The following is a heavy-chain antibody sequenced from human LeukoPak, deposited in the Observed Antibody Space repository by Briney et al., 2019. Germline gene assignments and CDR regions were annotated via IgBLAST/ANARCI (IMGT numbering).Heavy chain of an antibody. V-gene: IGHV3-11*04. CDR1: GFTVSSNS. CDR2: ISSSGSTI. CDR3: ARDVATNY. D-gene: IGHD1-26*01. Sequence: GGSLRLSCTVSGFTVSSNSMSWVRQAPGKGLEWVSYISSSGSTIYYADSVKGRFTISRDNAKNSLYLQMNSLRAEDTAVYYCARDVATNYWGQGTLVTVSS. J-gene: IGHJ4*02.